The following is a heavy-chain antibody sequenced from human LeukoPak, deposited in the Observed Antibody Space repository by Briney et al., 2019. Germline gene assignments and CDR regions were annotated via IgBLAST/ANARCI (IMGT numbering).Heavy chain of an antibody. Sequence: GGSLRLSCAASGFTFSSYWMHWVRQAPGKGLVWVSRINTDGSSTSYADSVKGRFTISRDNAKNTLYLQMNSLRAEDTAVYYCARAPLDPAYSDYWGQETLVTVSS. J-gene: IGHJ4*02. V-gene: IGHV3-74*01. CDR1: GFTFSSYW. CDR2: INTDGSST. CDR3: ARAPLDPAYSDY.